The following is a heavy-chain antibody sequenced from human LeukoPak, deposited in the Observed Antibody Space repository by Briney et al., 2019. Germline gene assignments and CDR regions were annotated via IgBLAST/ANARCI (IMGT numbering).Heavy chain of an antibody. D-gene: IGHD2-2*01. CDR2: IYYSGST. CDR3: ARRFVVVPVPPIDD. J-gene: IGHJ4*02. V-gene: IGHV4-39*01. Sequence: PSETLSLTCSVSGGSIRSSSYYWGWIRQPPGKGLEWIGSIYYSGSTYYNPSLKSRVTISVDTSKNQFSLKLSSVTAADTAVYYCARRFVVVPVPPIDDWGQGTLVTVSS. CDR1: GGSIRSSSYY.